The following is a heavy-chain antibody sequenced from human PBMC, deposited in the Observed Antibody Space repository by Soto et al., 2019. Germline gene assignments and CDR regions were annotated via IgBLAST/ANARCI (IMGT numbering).Heavy chain of an antibody. D-gene: IGHD7-27*01. CDR3: ARDSINTHTPPGWFDP. CDR1: GGSISSGGYY. CDR2: IYYSGST. J-gene: IGHJ5*02. V-gene: IGHV4-31*03. Sequence: SETLSLTCTVSGGSISSGGYYWSWIRQHPGKGLEWIGYIYYSGSTYYNPSLESRVTISVDTSKNQFSLKLSSVTAADTAVYYCARDSINTHTPPGWFDPWGQGTLVTVSS.